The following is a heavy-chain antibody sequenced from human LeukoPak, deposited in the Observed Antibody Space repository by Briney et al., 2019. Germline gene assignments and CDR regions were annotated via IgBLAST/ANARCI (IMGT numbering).Heavy chain of an antibody. CDR1: GFTFSSYS. V-gene: IGHV3-23*01. Sequence: GGSLRLSCAASGFTFSSYSMSWVRQAPGKGLEWVSAISGSGGSTYYADSVKGRFTISRDNSKNTLYLQMNSLRAEDTAVYYCAKARIAAAGTLPAYWGQGTLVTVSS. CDR2: ISGSGGST. CDR3: AKARIAAAGTLPAY. J-gene: IGHJ4*02. D-gene: IGHD6-13*01.